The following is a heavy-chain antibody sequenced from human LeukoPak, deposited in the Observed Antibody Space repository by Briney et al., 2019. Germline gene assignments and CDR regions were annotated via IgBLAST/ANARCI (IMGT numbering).Heavy chain of an antibody. CDR2: ISYDGSNK. Sequence: GGSLRLSCAASGFTFSSYAMHWVRQAPGKGLEWVAVISYDGSNKYYADSVKGRFTISRDNSKNTLYLQMNSLRAEDTAVYYGARALLTDPLLTTVTGYWGQGTLVTVSS. D-gene: IGHD4-17*01. CDR1: GFTFSSYA. V-gene: IGHV3-30-3*01. J-gene: IGHJ4*02. CDR3: ARALLTDPLLTTVTGY.